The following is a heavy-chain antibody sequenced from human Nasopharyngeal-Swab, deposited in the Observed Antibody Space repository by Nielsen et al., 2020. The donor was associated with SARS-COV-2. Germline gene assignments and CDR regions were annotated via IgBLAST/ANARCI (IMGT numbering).Heavy chain of an antibody. CDR2: IYYSGST. D-gene: IGHD2-15*01. CDR1: GGSISSYY. V-gene: IGHV4-39*02. CDR3: ARDWWGGGMDV. Sequence: SETLSLTCTVSGGSISSYYWGWIRQPPGKGLEWIGSIYYSGSTYYNPSLKNRVTISVDTSKNQFSLKLSSVTAADTAVYYCARDWWGGGMDVWGQGTTVTVSS. J-gene: IGHJ6*02.